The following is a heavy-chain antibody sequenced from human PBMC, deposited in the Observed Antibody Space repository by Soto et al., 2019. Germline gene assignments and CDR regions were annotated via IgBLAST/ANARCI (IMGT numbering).Heavy chain of an antibody. CDR3: ARPAGGSWSSFDY. V-gene: IGHV3-33*01. Sequence: QVQLVESGGGVVQPGRSLRLSCAASGFTFSSYGMHWVRQAPGKGLEWVAVIWYDGSNKYYADSVKGRFTISRDNSKNTLYLQMNSRRAEDTAVDYCARPAGGSWSSFDYWGQGTLVTVSS. CDR2: IWYDGSNK. CDR1: GFTFSSYG. D-gene: IGHD1-26*01. J-gene: IGHJ4*02.